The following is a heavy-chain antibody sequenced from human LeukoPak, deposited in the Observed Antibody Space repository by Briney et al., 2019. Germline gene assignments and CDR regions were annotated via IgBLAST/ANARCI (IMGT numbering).Heavy chain of an antibody. V-gene: IGHV4-59*01. Sequence: SETLSLTCTVSGGSISSYYWSWIRQPPGKGLKWIGYIYYSGSTNYNPSLKSRVTISVDTSKNQFSLKLSSVTAADTAVYYCARDRCSSTSCYARWFDPWGQGTLVTVSS. CDR2: IYYSGST. CDR3: ARDRCSSTSCYARWFDP. J-gene: IGHJ5*02. D-gene: IGHD2-2*01. CDR1: GGSISSYY.